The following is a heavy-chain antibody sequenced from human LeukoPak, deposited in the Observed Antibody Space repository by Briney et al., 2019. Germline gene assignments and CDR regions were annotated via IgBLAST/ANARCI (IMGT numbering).Heavy chain of an antibody. CDR2: INPNSGGT. Sequence: GASVKVSCKASGYTFTGYYMHWVRQAPGQGLEWMGWINPNSGGTNYAQKFQGRVTITRDTSISTAYMELSRLRSDDTAVYYCARVKITSYPTYYYYGMDVWGQGTTVTVSS. V-gene: IGHV1-2*02. D-gene: IGHD2/OR15-2a*01. CDR3: ARVKITSYPTYYYYGMDV. CDR1: GYTFTGYY. J-gene: IGHJ6*02.